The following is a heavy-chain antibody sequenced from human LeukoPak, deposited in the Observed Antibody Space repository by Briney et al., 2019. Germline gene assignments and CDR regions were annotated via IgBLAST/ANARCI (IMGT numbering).Heavy chain of an antibody. V-gene: IGHV3-33*01. CDR3: ARDSLPMAVTGPFDH. J-gene: IGHJ4*02. D-gene: IGHD6-19*01. CDR1: GFNFSSYG. CDR2: IWFDGSNI. Sequence: GGSLRLSCAASGFNFSSYGMHWVRQAPGKGLEWVTSIWFDGSNIHYADSVKGRVVISRDNSKSALYLKMNSLRAEDTAIYYCARDSLPMAVTGPFDHWGQGALVTVSS.